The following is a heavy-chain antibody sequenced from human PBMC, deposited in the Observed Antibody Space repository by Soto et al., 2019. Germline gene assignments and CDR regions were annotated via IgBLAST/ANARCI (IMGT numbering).Heavy chain of an antibody. V-gene: IGHV3-23*01. Sequence: PGGSLRLSCAASGFTFSSYAMSWVRQAPGKGLEWVSAISGSGGSTYYADSVKGRFTISRDNSKNTLYLQMNSLRAEDTAVYYCAKLEELGYCSGGSCYYRDYWGQGTLVTVSS. CDR1: GFTFSSYA. CDR3: AKLEELGYCSGGSCYYRDY. CDR2: ISGSGGST. J-gene: IGHJ4*02. D-gene: IGHD2-15*01.